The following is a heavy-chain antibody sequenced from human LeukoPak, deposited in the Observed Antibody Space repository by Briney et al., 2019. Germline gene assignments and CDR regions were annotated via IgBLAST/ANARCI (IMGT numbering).Heavy chain of an antibody. D-gene: IGHD2/OR15-2a*01. J-gene: IGHJ3*01. V-gene: IGHV3-7*01. CDR1: GFTIGSYW. CDR2: IRQDGSEK. Sequence: GSLRLSCAGSGFTIGSYWMSWVRQAPGKGLEWVANIRQDGSEKYYVDSVKGRLTISRDNAKNSLYLQMNSLRAEDTGIYYCARAGYYGDDAFDLWGQGTMVTVSS. CDR3: ARAGYYGDDAFDL.